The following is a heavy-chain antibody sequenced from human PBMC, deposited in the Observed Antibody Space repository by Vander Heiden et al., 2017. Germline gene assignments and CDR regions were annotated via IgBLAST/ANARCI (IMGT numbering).Heavy chain of an antibody. CDR1: TYTSTSYY. V-gene: IGHV1-46*01. CDR3: ATITGEGAFDI. D-gene: IGHD3-16*01. J-gene: IGHJ3*02. CDR2: INPSGGST. Sequence: QAQLVPSRAEVTKPGASVKVSCKASTYTSTSYYMEWVRQAPGQGLGWMGIINPSGGSTTYAQKFQGRVTMTRDTPTNTVYMELSSLGSEDTAVYYCATITGEGAFDIWGQGTMVTVSS.